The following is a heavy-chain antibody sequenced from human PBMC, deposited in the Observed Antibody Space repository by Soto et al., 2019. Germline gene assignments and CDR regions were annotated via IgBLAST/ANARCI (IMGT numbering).Heavy chain of an antibody. V-gene: IGHV4-59*08. CDR2: IYYSGST. CDR1: GGSISSYY. J-gene: IGHJ4*02. CDR3: ARLHSSGWYELDY. D-gene: IGHD6-19*01. Sequence: PSESLSLTCTVSGGSISSYYWSWIRQPPGKGLEWIGYIYYSGSTNYNPSLKSRVTISVDTSKNQFSLKLSSVTAADTAVYYCARLHSSGWYELDYWGQGTLVTVSS.